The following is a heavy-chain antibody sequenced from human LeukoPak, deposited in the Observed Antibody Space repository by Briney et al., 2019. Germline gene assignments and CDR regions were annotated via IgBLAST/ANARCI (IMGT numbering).Heavy chain of an antibody. V-gene: IGHV4-59*08. CDR1: GGXISSYY. CDR2: IYYSGST. J-gene: IGHJ4*02. Sequence: PSETLSLTCTVSGGXISSYYCSWIRQPPGKGLEWIGYIYYSGSTNYNPSLKSRVTISVDTSKNQFSLKLSSVTAADTAVYYCARRTSNYDFWSGYYIYFDYWGQGTLVTVSS. D-gene: IGHD3-3*01. CDR3: ARRTSNYDFWSGYYIYFDY.